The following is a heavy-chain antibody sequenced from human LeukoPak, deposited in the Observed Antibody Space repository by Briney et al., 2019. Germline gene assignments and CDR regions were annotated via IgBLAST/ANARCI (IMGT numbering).Heavy chain of an antibody. D-gene: IGHD6-6*01. CDR1: GASVSGYF. J-gene: IGHJ4*02. CDR2: VYHSGSS. CDR3: AKLLGEEY. Sequence: SETLSLTCTVSGASVSGYFWSWIRRSPEKGLEWIGYVYHSGSSSSNPSLQSRVTISQDTSRNQVSLKMTSATAADTAVYYCAKLLGEEYWGQGTQVVVSS. V-gene: IGHV4-59*02.